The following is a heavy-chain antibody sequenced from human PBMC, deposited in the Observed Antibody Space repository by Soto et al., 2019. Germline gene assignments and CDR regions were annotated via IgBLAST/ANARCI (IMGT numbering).Heavy chain of an antibody. CDR2: IYSGGST. CDR1: GFTVSSNY. CDR3: ARVLVVAATLGAFDI. Sequence: EVQLVESGGGLVQPGGSLRLSCAASGFTVSSNYMSWVRQAPGKGLEWVSVIYSGGSTYYADSVKGRFTISRHNSKNTLYLQMYSLRAEDTAVYYCARVLVVAATLGAFDIWGQGTMVTVSS. D-gene: IGHD2-15*01. J-gene: IGHJ3*02. V-gene: IGHV3-53*04.